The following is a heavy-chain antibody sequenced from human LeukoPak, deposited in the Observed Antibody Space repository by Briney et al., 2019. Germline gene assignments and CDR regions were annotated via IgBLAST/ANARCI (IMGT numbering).Heavy chain of an antibody. CDR3: IRFSRSMTMGES. D-gene: IGHD3-10*01. CDR2: IRQDGRGT. Sequence: PGGALRHSLLAPGFNLSYFLMGWVRPPPTRGLGWVANIRQDGRGTNYVDSVMGRFTISRDNGKNSVFLQMSGVRDEDTAVYYCIRFSRSMTMGESWGQGTLVTVSA. CDR1: GFNLSYFL. J-gene: IGHJ5*02. V-gene: IGHV3-7*01.